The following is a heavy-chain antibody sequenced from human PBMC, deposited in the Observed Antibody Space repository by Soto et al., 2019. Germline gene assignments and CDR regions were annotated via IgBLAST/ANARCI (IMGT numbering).Heavy chain of an antibody. CDR2: ISNDGRDK. V-gene: IGHV3-30*18. J-gene: IGHJ3*01. Sequence: SLRLSCAASGFTFNNYGMHWVRQAPGKGLEWVAAISNDGRDKYYGDSVKGRLTISRDNSKNTVYLQMNSLRADDTAVYYCAKDQGIAASHGIDWGQGTMVTVSS. CDR3: AKDQGIAASHGID. CDR1: GFTFNNYG. D-gene: IGHD6-13*01.